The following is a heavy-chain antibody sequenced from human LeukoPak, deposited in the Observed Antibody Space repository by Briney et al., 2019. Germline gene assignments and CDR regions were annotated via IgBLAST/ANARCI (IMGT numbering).Heavy chain of an antibody. J-gene: IGHJ4*02. Sequence: GGSLRLSCAAPGFTFDDYAMHWVRQAPGKGLEGVSGISWNSGSIGYADSVKGRFTISRDNAKNSLYLQMNSLRAEDTALYYCAKDIGVFLSVLDYWGQGTLVTVSS. D-gene: IGHD2-8*01. V-gene: IGHV3-9*01. CDR1: GFTFDDYA. CDR3: AKDIGVFLSVLDY. CDR2: ISWNSGSI.